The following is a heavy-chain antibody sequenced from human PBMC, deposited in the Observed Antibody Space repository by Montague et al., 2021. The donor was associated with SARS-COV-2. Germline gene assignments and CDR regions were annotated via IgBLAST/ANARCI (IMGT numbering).Heavy chain of an antibody. CDR3: ARDHMTILFMVYYYGMDV. D-gene: IGHD4/OR15-4a*01. V-gene: IGHV4-4*07. CDR2: IYPSVST. CDR1: GGSISSTY. Sequence: SETLSLTCTVSGGSISSTYWCWIRQRAWPGLGWVWSIYPSVSTTSYFSPTRRVTMSVATSKYQFSLKLSSMTAADTAVYYCARDHMTILFMVYYYGMDVWGQGTTVTVSS. J-gene: IGHJ6*02.